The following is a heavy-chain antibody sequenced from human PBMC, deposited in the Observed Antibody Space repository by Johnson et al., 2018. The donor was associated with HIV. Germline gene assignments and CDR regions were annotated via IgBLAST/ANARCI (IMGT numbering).Heavy chain of an antibody. CDR1: GFTVSRNY. J-gene: IGHJ3*02. D-gene: IGHD1-26*01. V-gene: IGHV3-30*18. Sequence: VESGGGLVQPGGSLRLSCAASGFTVSRNYMSWVRQAPGKGLEWVAVISHDGRNEYYTESVGGRFTISRDNSKNTLHLQMNSLRAEDTAVYYCAKEPAVGYSGSFSGAFDIWGQGTMVTVSS. CDR3: AKEPAVGYSGSFSGAFDI. CDR2: ISHDGRNE.